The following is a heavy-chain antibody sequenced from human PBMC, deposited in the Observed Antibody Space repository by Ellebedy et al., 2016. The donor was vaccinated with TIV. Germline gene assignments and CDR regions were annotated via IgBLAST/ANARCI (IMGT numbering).Heavy chain of an antibody. Sequence: GESLKISCAASGFTFSSYGMHWVRQAPGKGLEWVAVISYDGSNKYYADSVKGRFTITRDNSKNTLYLQMNSLSAEDTAVYYCARVSQVWLGELLTRNYYYGMDVWGQGTTVTVSS. CDR3: ARVSQVWLGELLTRNYYYGMDV. CDR2: ISYDGSNK. D-gene: IGHD3-10*01. J-gene: IGHJ6*02. CDR1: GFTFSSYG. V-gene: IGHV3-30*19.